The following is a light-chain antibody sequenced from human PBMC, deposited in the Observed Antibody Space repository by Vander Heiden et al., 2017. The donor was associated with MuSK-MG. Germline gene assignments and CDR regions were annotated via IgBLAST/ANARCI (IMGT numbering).Light chain of an antibody. CDR3: QQHDNLPPYT. CDR1: QAISDY. Sequence: DIQISQSPSSLSASVGDRVTITCHATQAISDYLNWYQQKPGKAPKRLIYDAANLETGGPSRCSGSGCGTDFTFTISSRQPEDIAAYYCQQHDNLPPYTFGQGTKLEIK. CDR2: DAA. V-gene: IGKV1-33*01. J-gene: IGKJ2*01.